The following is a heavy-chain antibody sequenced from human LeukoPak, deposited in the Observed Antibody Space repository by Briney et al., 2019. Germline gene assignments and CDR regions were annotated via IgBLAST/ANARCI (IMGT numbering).Heavy chain of an antibody. J-gene: IGHJ6*02. Sequence: SETLSLTCTVSGDSTSSGGYSWSWIRQPPGKGLEWIGYIYHSGSTYYNPSLKSRVTISVDTSKNQFSLKLSSVTAADTAVYYCARARGYCSSTSCYRYGMDVWGQGTTVTVSS. CDR2: IYHSGST. CDR1: GDSTSSGGYS. D-gene: IGHD2-2*01. V-gene: IGHV4-30-2*01. CDR3: ARARGYCSSTSCYRYGMDV.